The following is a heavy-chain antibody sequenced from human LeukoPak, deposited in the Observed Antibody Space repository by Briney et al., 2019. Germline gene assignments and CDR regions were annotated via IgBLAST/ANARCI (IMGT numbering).Heavy chain of an antibody. CDR2: IRRETSGGTT. V-gene: IGHV3-49*04. Sequence: GSLRLSCTASGFSFGDYGLNWVRQAPGKGLEWVSFIRRETSGGTTEYAASVKGRFSMSRDDSKSIAYLQMNSLKAEDTAVYFCARDGREYSDYGMGVWGQGTTVIVSS. CDR1: GFSFGDYG. D-gene: IGHD2/OR15-2a*01. CDR3: ARDGREYSDYGMGV. J-gene: IGHJ6*02.